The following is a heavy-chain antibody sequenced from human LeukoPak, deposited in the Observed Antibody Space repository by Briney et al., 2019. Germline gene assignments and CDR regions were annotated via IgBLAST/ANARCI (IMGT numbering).Heavy chain of an antibody. CDR3: AKDLDDYVPQGGDY. CDR1: GFTFSSYS. Sequence: GGSLRLSCAASGFTFSSYSMNWVRQAPGKGLEWVSSISSSSSYIYYADSVKGRFTISRDNAKNSLYLQMNSLRAEDTAVYYCAKDLDDYVPQGGDYWGQGTLVTVSS. D-gene: IGHD4-17*01. V-gene: IGHV3-21*04. J-gene: IGHJ4*02. CDR2: ISSSSSYI.